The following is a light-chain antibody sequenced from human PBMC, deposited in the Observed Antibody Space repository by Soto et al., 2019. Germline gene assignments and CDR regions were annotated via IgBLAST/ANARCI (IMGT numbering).Light chain of an antibody. CDR2: AAS. V-gene: IGKV1-39*01. J-gene: IGKJ2*01. CDR3: QQSYSSLVYT. CDR1: QSISSY. Sequence: DIQMTQSPSSLSASVGDRVTITCRASQSISSYLNWYQQKPGKAPKLLIYAASSLQSGVPSRFSGSGSGTDFTLTISSLQPEDSATYYCQQSYSSLVYTFGPGTKVEI.